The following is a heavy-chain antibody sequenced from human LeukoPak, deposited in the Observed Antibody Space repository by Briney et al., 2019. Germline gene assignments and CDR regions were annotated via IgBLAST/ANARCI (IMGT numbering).Heavy chain of an antibody. J-gene: IGHJ5*02. V-gene: IGHV1-2*02. CDR2: INSNSGGT. Sequence: ASVKVSCKASGYTFTGYYMHWVRQAPGQGLEWMGWINSNSGGTNYAQKFQGRVTMTRDTSISTVYMELSRLRSDDTAVYYCAREKVEGANWFDPWGQGTLVTFFS. CDR3: AREKVEGANWFDP. CDR1: GYTFTGYY. D-gene: IGHD2-15*01.